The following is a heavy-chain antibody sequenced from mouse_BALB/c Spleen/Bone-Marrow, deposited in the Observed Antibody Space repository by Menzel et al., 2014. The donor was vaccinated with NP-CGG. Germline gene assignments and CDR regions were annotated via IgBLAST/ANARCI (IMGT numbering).Heavy chain of an antibody. D-gene: IGHD2-4*01. V-gene: IGHV5-6*01. Sequence: ESGGDLVKPGGSLKLSCAASGFTFSTYGMSWVRQTPDKRLEWVAAISNGGIYTYYPDTVKGLFTISRDNAKNTLYLQMSSLKSEDTAMYYCVRPYDYGSWFAYWGQGTLVTVSA. CDR1: GFTFSTYG. CDR3: VRPYDYGSWFAY. J-gene: IGHJ3*01. CDR2: ISNGGIYT.